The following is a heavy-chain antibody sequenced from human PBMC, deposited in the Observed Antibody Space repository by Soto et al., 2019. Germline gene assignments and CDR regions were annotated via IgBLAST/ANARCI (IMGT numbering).Heavy chain of an antibody. CDR3: ARDNGNYGSGSFHH. D-gene: IGHD3-10*01. V-gene: IGHV3-23*01. Sequence: EVQLLQSGGGLVQPGGSLRLSCAASGFTLSSYATSWVRQAPGKGLEWVSALSGTGDSTDYANSVKGRFTISRDDSKTTLYLQMSSLRAEDTAIYFCARDNGNYGSGSFHHWGQGALVTVSS. CDR1: GFTLSSYA. J-gene: IGHJ4*02. CDR2: LSGTGDST.